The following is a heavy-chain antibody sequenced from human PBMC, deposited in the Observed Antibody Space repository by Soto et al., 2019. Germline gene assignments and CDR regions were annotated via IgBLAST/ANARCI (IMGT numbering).Heavy chain of an antibody. J-gene: IGHJ3*02. CDR2: INHSGST. CDR3: ASLVVAATDDAFDI. V-gene: IGHV4-34*01. CDR1: GGSFSGYY. D-gene: IGHD2-15*01. Sequence: PSETLSLTCAVYGGSFSGYYWSWIRQPPGKGLEWIGEINHSGSTNYNPSLKSRVTISVDTSKNQFSLKLSSVTAADTVVYYCASLVVAATDDAFDIWGQGTMVTVSS.